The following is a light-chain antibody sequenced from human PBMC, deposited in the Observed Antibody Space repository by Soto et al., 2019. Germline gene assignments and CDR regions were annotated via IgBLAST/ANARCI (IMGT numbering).Light chain of an antibody. CDR1: SSDVGAYTY. CDR3: SSYTTSNTLV. Sequence: QSALTQPASVSGSPGQSITISCTGTSSDVGAYTYVSWYQQHPGKAPTLMIFEVSDRPSGVSNRVSGSKSGNTASLTISGLQSEYEDDYYCSSYTTSNTLVFGGGTKLTVL. V-gene: IGLV2-14*01. CDR2: EVS. J-gene: IGLJ2*01.